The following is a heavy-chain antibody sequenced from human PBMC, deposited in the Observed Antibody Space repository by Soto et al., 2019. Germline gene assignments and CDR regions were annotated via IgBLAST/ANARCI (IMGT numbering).Heavy chain of an antibody. J-gene: IGHJ4*02. V-gene: IGHV3-53*01. CDR1: GFNFIRKY. CDR3: ARGLYDSGSFYFDF. CDR2: LYSGGTT. D-gene: IGHD3-10*01. Sequence: ESGGGLIQPGGSLRLSCAASGFNFIRKYMIWVRQAPGKGLEWVSILYSGGTTYYADSVKGRFTISRDTSENTLYLQMNSLIAEDTAVYYWARGLYDSGSFYFDFWGQGTLVTVSS.